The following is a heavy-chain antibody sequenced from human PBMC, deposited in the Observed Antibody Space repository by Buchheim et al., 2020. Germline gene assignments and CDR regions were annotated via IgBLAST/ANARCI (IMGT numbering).Heavy chain of an antibody. D-gene: IGHD1-26*01. CDR2: INGAGSST. Sequence: EVQLVESGGGLVQPGGSLRLSCAASGFTFSSYWMHWVRQAPGKGLVWVSRINGAGSSTTYADSVKGRFTISRDNAKNTLYLQMNSLGAEDTAVYYCARGAIWENDALDIWGQGT. CDR3: ARGAIWENDALDI. J-gene: IGHJ3*02. CDR1: GFTFSSYW. V-gene: IGHV3-74*01.